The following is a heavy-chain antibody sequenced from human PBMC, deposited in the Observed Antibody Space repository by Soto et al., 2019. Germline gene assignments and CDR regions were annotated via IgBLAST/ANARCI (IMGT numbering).Heavy chain of an antibody. CDR1: GGSIRVPTSY. D-gene: IGHD2-15*01. J-gene: IGHJ6*02. Sequence: SETLSLTCTVSGGSIRVPTSYWGWIRQSPGKGLEWIGNIYYSGSTYYNPSLETLVTISDDKSKNQFSLKLTSVAAADTAVYYCEGDHRWSSRYYGMDVWGQGTTVTVSS. V-gene: IGHV4-39*07. CDR3: EGDHRWSSRYYGMDV. CDR2: IYYSGST.